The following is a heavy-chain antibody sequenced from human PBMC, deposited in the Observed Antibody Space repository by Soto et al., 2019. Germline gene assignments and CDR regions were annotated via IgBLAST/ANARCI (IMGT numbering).Heavy chain of an antibody. CDR3: AADHSIAAAGLYYYYGMDV. V-gene: IGHV1-58*02. D-gene: IGHD6-13*01. CDR1: GFTFTSSA. CDR2: IVVGSGNT. Sequence: GASVKVSCKASGFTFTSSAMQWVRQARGQRLEWIGWIVVGSGNTNYAQKFQERVTITRDMSTSTAYMELSSLRSEDTAVYYCAADHSIAAAGLYYYYGMDVWGQGTTVTVSS. J-gene: IGHJ6*02.